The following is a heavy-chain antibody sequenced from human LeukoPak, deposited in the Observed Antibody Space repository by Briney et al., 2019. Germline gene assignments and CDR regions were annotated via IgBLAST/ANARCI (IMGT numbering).Heavy chain of an antibody. D-gene: IGHD1-14*01. Sequence: GGSLRLSCAASGFTFSRYAMHWVRQAPGKGLEWVTIISYDGSQKYYADSVKGRFTISRDNSKNTLFLQMNSLRTEDTAVYYCAVQGPELVLDYWGQGTLVTVSS. CDR3: AVQGPELVLDY. CDR1: GFTFSRYA. V-gene: IGHV3-30*04. CDR2: ISYDGSQK. J-gene: IGHJ4*02.